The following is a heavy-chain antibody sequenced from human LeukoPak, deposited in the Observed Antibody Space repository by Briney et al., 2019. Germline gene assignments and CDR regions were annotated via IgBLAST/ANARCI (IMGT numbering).Heavy chain of an antibody. V-gene: IGHV1-69*13. CDR2: IIPIFGTA. Sequence: ASVKVSCKASGGTFSSYAISWVRQAPGQGLEWMGGIIPIFGTANYAQKFQGRVTTTADESTSTAYMELSSLRSEDTAVYYCAKAFSGYSSSWHKLYYYYYYMDVWGKGTTVTVSS. CDR1: GGTFSSYA. J-gene: IGHJ6*03. D-gene: IGHD6-13*01. CDR3: AKAFSGYSSSWHKLYYYYYYMDV.